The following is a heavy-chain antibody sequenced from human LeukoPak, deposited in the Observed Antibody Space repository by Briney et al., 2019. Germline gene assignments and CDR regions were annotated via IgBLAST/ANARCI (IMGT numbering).Heavy chain of an antibody. J-gene: IGHJ4*02. Sequence: PGGSLRLSCAASGFTFNIYAMSWVRQAPGKGLEWVPFFSHSGGSTYYADSVKGRFTISRDNSKNALYLQMNSLRAEDTAVYYCARDPYWGQGTLVTVAS. CDR1: GFTFNIYA. CDR2: FSHSGGST. V-gene: IGHV3-23*01. CDR3: ARDPY.